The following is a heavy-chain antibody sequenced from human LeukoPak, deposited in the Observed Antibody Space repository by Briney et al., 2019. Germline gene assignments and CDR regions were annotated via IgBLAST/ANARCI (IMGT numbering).Heavy chain of an antibody. D-gene: IGHD1-26*01. CDR1: GYTFTSYD. CDR2: MNPYSGNT. Sequence: ASVKVSCKASGYTFTSYDISWVRQAPGQGLEWMGWMNPYSGNTSYAQKFQGRVTMTRNTSISTACMELRSLRSEDTAVYYCARDGVGGTPRLGAFDIWGQGTMVTVSS. CDR3: ARDGVGGTPRLGAFDI. V-gene: IGHV1-8*01. J-gene: IGHJ3*02.